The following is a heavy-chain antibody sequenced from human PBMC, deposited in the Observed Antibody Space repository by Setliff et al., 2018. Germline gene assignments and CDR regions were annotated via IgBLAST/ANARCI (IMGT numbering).Heavy chain of an antibody. Sequence: GGSLRLSCAASGLTFSSYWMTWVRQAPGKGLEWLANIKQDGSEIYSVDSVKGRFSISRDNAKNSLYLQMNSLRAEDTAVYYCARGGCSATSCLDYWGQGILVTVSS. CDR1: GLTFSSYW. CDR3: ARGGCSATSCLDY. V-gene: IGHV3-7*01. CDR2: IKQDGSEI. D-gene: IGHD2-2*01. J-gene: IGHJ4*02.